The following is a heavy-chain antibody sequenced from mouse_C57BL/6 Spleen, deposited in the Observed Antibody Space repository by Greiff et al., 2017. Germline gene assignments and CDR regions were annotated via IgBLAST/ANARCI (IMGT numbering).Heavy chain of an antibody. V-gene: IGHV1-80*01. CDR2: IYPGDGDT. J-gene: IGHJ2*01. Sequence: QVQLQQSGAELVKPGASVKISCKASGYAFSSYWMNWVKQRPGKGLEWIGQIYPGDGDTNYNGKFKGKATLTADKSSSTAYMQLSSLTSEDSAVYFCAREGVRTYFDYWGQGTTLTVSS. D-gene: IGHD2-1*01. CDR3: AREGVRTYFDY. CDR1: GYAFSSYW.